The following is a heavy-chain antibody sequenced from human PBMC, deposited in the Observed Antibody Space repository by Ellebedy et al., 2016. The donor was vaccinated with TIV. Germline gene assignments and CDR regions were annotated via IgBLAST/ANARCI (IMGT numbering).Heavy chain of an antibody. V-gene: IGHV4-4*01. J-gene: IGHJ4*02. D-gene: IGHD3-10*01. Sequence: MPGGSLRLSCAASGFTVTRNYMSWVRQPPGKGLEWIGEIYHSGNTNYSPSLKSRVTISVDKSKNHFSLKLSSVTAADTAVYFCARRTTMVRGIDYWGQGTLVTVSS. CDR3: ARRTTMVRGIDY. CDR1: GFTVTRNY. CDR2: IYHSGNT.